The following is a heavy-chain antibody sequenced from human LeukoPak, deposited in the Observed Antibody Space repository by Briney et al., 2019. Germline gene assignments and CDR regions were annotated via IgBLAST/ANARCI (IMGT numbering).Heavy chain of an antibody. CDR1: GFPFTSYW. D-gene: IGHD7-27*01. J-gene: IGHJ4*02. Sequence: GGSLRLSCAGSGFPFTSYWMNWVRQSPGKGLEWVANISQDGSEIYYADSVKGRFTLSRDNAENSVYLQMNNLRAEETAVYYCATLNWGNLDFWGQGTQVTVSS. CDR3: ATLNWGNLDF. CDR2: ISQDGSEI. V-gene: IGHV3-7*01.